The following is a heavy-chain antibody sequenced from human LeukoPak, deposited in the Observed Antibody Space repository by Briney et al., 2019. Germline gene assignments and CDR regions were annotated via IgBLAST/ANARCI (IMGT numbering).Heavy chain of an antibody. Sequence: SETLSLTCTVSGGSISSGGYYWSWIREPPGKGLEWIGYIYYSGSTYYNPSLKSRVTISVDTSKNQFSLKLSSVTAADTAVYYCARYGGNSVFDYWGQGTLVTVSS. V-gene: IGHV4-31*03. CDR2: IYYSGST. CDR3: ARYGGNSVFDY. D-gene: IGHD4-23*01. J-gene: IGHJ4*02. CDR1: GGSISSGGYY.